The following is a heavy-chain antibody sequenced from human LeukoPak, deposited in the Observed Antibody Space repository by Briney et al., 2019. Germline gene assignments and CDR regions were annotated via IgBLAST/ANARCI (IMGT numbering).Heavy chain of an antibody. D-gene: IGHD6-19*01. CDR2: IYHSGST. CDR3: ARRTSGWYGIDY. Sequence: PSGTLSLTCVVSGGSISSSNSWSWVRQPPGKGLEWIGEIYHSGSTNYNPSLKSRATMSVDKSKNQFSLNLSSVTAADTAVYYCARRTSGWYGIDYWGQGTLVTVSS. J-gene: IGHJ4*02. V-gene: IGHV4-4*02. CDR1: GGSISSSNS.